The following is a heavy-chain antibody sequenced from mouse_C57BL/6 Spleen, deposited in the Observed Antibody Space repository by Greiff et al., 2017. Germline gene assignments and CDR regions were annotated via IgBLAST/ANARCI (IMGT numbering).Heavy chain of an antibody. V-gene: IGHV5-17*01. CDR1: GFTFSDYG. D-gene: IGHD2-4*01. Sequence: DVMLVESGGGLVKPGGSLKLSCAASGFTFSDYGMHWVRQAPEKGLEWVAYISSGSSTIYYADTVKGRFTISRDNAKNTLFLQMTSLRSEDTAMYYCARTVYDYSVGYAMDYWGQGTSVTVSS. CDR2: ISSGSSTI. J-gene: IGHJ4*01. CDR3: ARTVYDYSVGYAMDY.